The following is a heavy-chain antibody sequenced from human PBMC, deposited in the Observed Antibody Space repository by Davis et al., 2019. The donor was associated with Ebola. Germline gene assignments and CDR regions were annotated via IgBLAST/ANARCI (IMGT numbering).Heavy chain of an antibody. CDR2: IYPGDSDT. CDR3: ARQRDFWSGGLEYYYYGMDV. Sequence: GESLKISCKGSGYSFTSYWIGWVRQMPGKGLEWMGIIYPGDSDTSYSPSFQGQVTISADKSISTAYLQWSSLKASDTAMYYCARQRDFWSGGLEYYYYGMDVWGQGTTVTVSS. J-gene: IGHJ6*02. CDR1: GYSFTSYW. D-gene: IGHD3-3*01. V-gene: IGHV5-51*01.